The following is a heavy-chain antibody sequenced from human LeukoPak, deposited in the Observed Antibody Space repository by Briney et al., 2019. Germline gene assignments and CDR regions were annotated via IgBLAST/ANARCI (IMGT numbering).Heavy chain of an antibody. CDR3: AKDSGFVVVPAAFDY. V-gene: IGHV3-9*01. D-gene: IGHD2-2*01. CDR1: GFTFSDYS. J-gene: IGHJ4*02. CDR2: ISWNSGSI. Sequence: GGSLRLSCAASGFTFSDYSMNWVRQAPGKGLEWVSGISWNSGSIGYADSVKGRFTISRDNAKNSLYLQMNSLRAEDTALYYCAKDSGFVVVPAAFDYWGQGTLVTVSS.